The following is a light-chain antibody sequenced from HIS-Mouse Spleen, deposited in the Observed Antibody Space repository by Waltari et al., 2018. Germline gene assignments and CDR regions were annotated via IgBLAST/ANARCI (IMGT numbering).Light chain of an antibody. Sequence: QSVLTQPPSVSEAPRQRVTISCSGSSSNIGNHAVNWYQQLPGKAPKLLIYYDELLPSGVSDRFAGSKSGTSASLAISGLQSEDEADYYCAAWDDSLNGWVFGGGTKLTVL. CDR2: YDE. CDR1: SSNIGNHA. J-gene: IGLJ3*02. V-gene: IGLV1-36*01. CDR3: AAWDDSLNGWV.